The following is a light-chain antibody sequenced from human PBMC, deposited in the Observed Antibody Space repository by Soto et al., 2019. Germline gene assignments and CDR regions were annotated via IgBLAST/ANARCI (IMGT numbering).Light chain of an antibody. V-gene: IGLV4-60*02. J-gene: IGLJ3*02. CDR1: SGHSGYI. CDR3: ETWDSNTWV. CDR2: LEGSGSY. Sequence: QPVLTQSSSASASLGSSVKLTCTLSSGHSGYIIAWHQQQPGKAPRSLMKLEGSGSYNKGSGVPDRFSGSSSGADRYLTISNLQFEDEADYYCETWDSNTWVFGGGTKLTVL.